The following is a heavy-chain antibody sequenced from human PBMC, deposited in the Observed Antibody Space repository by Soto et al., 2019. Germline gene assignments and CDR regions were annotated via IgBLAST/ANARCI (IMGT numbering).Heavy chain of an antibody. V-gene: IGHV1-2*02. Sequence: SVEVSCKASGYSFTDYYMHWVRQAPGQGLEWMGWINPYRGATNYAQKFQGRVTMTRDTSISTAYMELSRLRSDDTAVYWCAREHVRPRTGAMDVWGQGTTVTVSS. J-gene: IGHJ6*02. CDR2: INPYRGAT. D-gene: IGHD1-1*01. CDR1: GYSFTDYY. CDR3: AREHVRPRTGAMDV.